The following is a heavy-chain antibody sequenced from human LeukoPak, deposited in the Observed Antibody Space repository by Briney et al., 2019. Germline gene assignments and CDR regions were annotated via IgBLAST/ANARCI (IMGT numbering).Heavy chain of an antibody. J-gene: IGHJ4*02. CDR3: AKDAAVQFLEPAF. V-gene: IGHV3-33*06. Sequence: GGSLRLSCAASGFTFNTHGMHWVRQAPGKGLEWVAAIWFDGSVKHYSDAVKGRFTISRDNSLDTLYLQMNSLRVEDTAIYYCAKDAAVQFLEPAFWGQGTLVTVSS. D-gene: IGHD3-3*01. CDR2: IWFDGSVK. CDR1: GFTFNTHG.